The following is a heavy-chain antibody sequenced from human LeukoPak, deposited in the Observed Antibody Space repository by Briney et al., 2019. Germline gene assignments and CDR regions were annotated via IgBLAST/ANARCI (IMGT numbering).Heavy chain of an antibody. CDR3: ARLSYGDYESLAFDY. Sequence: SETLSLTCTVSGGSISSYYWSWLRQPPGKGLVWIGYIYYSGSTNYNPSLKSRVTISVDTPKNQLSLKLSSLTAADTAVYYCARLSYGDYESLAFDYWGQGTLVTVSS. D-gene: IGHD4-17*01. J-gene: IGHJ4*02. V-gene: IGHV4-59*08. CDR1: GGSISSYY. CDR2: IYYSGST.